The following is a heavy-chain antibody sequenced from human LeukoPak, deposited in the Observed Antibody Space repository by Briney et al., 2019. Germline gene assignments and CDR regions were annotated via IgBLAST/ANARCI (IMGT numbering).Heavy chain of an antibody. D-gene: IGHD3-10*01. CDR1: GDSVSSKSAA. Sequence: PSQTLSLTCANSGDSVSSKSAAWNWTRQSPSSGIGWLGRNYHRPKWFSGYPDSLKSRITYDPDTSKNQFPLHLSSVTPEDTAVYYWAISQTGVTFDDWGQGALVTVSS. CDR3: AISQTGVTFDD. CDR2: NYHRPKWFS. J-gene: IGHJ4*02. V-gene: IGHV6-1*01.